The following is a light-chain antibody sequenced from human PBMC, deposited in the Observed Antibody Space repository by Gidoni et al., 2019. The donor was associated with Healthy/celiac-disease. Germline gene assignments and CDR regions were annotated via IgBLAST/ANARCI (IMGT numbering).Light chain of an antibody. CDR2: GAS. CDR1: QSVSSN. J-gene: IGKJ4*01. V-gene: IGKV3-15*01. CDR3: QQYNNWPLLT. Sequence: EIVITQSPATLSVSPGERATLPCRASQSVSSNLAWYQQKPGQAPRLLIYGASTRATSIPARFSGSGSGTEFTLTISSLQSEDFAVYYCQQYNNWPLLTFGGGTKVEIK.